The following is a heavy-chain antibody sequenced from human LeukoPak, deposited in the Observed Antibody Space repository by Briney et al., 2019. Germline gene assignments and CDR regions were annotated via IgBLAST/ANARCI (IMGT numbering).Heavy chain of an antibody. CDR1: GGTFSSYA. CDR3: ARGRGGTFKYYFDY. D-gene: IGHD2-15*01. V-gene: IGHV1-8*02. CDR2: MNPNSGNT. J-gene: IGHJ4*02. Sequence: ASVKVSCEASGGTFSSYAISWVRQATGQGLEWLGWMNPNSGNTGYAQKFQGRVTMTRNTSISTAYMELSSLRSEDTAVYYCARGRGGTFKYYFDYWGQGTLVTVSS.